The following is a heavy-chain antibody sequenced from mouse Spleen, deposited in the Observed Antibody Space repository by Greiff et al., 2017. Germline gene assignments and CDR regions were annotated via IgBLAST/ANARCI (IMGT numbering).Heavy chain of an antibody. Sequence: QVQLQQPGAELVMPGASVKLSCKASGYNFTSYWMHWVKQRPGQGLEWIGEIDPSDSYTNYNQKFKGKATLTVDKSSSTAYMQLSSLTSEDSAVYYCARRIWSYYAMDYWGQGTSVTVSS. CDR1: GYNFTSYW. D-gene: IGHD1-1*02. J-gene: IGHJ4*01. CDR3: ARRIWSYYAMDY. CDR2: IDPSDSYT. V-gene: IGHV1-69*01.